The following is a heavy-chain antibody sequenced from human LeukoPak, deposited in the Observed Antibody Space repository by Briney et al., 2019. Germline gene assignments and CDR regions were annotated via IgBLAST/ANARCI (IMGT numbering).Heavy chain of an antibody. CDR1: GYTFTSYY. CDR2: INPNSGGT. V-gene: IGHV1-2*02. Sequence: ASVKVSCKASGYTFTSYYMHWVRQAPGQGLEWMGWINPNSGGTNYAQKFQGRVTMTRDTSISTAYMELSRLRSDDTAIYYCARETSYQILDYWGQGTLVTVSS. J-gene: IGHJ4*02. CDR3: ARETSYQILDY.